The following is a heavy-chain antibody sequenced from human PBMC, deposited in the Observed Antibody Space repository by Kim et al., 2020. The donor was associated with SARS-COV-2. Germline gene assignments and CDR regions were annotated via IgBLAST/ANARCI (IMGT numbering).Heavy chain of an antibody. D-gene: IGHD3-9*01. CDR1: GFIFSNYA. Sequence: GGSLRLSCEASGFIFSNYAMSWVRQAPGKGLEWVSGISGSGAGTYYADAVKGRFTISRDNFRNTVYLQMNSLRVEDTAVYYCAKAGSITIFWAQNFAWYFDVWGRDTLVTVSS. J-gene: IGHJ2*01. V-gene: IGHV3-23*01. CDR3: AKAGSITIFWAQNFAWYFDV. CDR2: ISGSGAGT.